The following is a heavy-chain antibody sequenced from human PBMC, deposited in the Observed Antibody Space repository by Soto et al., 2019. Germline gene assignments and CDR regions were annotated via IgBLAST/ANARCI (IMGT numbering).Heavy chain of an antibody. CDR3: AKDSGRGSADYYFDY. V-gene: IGHV3-30*18. CDR2: ISSDGNDK. J-gene: IGHJ4*02. CDR1: GFTFSTYG. Sequence: GGSLRLSCAASGFTFSTYGMHWVRQAPGKGLERVAVISSDGNDKYHADSVKGRFTISRDNSKNTLFLQMNSLRAEDTAIYYCAKDSGRGSADYYFDYWGQGTRVTVSS. D-gene: IGHD3-10*01.